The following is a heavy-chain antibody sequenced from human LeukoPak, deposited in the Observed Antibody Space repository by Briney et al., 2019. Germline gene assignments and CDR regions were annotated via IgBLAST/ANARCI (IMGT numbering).Heavy chain of an antibody. CDR1: GITLSNYA. V-gene: IGHV3-23*01. CDR3: AKGWSPDGNGMDV. CDR2: ISGSGGST. D-gene: IGHD2-15*01. Sequence: GGSLRLSCAVSGITLSNYAMSWVRQAPGKGLEWVSAISGSGGSTYYADSVKGRFTISRDNSKNTLYLQMNSLRAEDTAVYYCAKGWSPDGNGMDVWGQGTTVTVSS. J-gene: IGHJ6*02.